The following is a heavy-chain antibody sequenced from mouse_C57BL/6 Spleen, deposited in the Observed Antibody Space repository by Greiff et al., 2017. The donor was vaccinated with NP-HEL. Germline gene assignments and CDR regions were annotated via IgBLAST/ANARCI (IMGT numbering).Heavy chain of an antibody. V-gene: IGHV1-59*01. Sequence: VQLQQPGAELVRPGTSVKLSCKASGYTFTSYWMHWVKQRPGQGLEWIGVIDPSDSYTNYNQKFKGKATLTVDTSSSTAYMQLSSLTSEDSAVYYCARNYGKKGLDYWGQGTTLTVSS. D-gene: IGHD1-1*01. CDR3: ARNYGKKGLDY. J-gene: IGHJ2*01. CDR1: GYTFTSYW. CDR2: IDPSDSYT.